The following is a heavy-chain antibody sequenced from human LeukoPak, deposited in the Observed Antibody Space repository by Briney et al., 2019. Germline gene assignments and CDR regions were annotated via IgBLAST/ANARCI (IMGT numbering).Heavy chain of an antibody. Sequence: GGSLRLSCAASGVNFNNYGMHWVRQAPAKGLEGVTFIRYDGSNKNYADSLKSRVTISRDKSKNILYLQLNTVNTDDTAVYYCAKGYSRYDASRHYWGQGTLVPVSS. D-gene: IGHD5-12*01. V-gene: IGHV3-30*02. CDR3: AKGYSRYDASRHY. J-gene: IGHJ4*02. CDR2: IRYDGSNK. CDR1: GVNFNNYG.